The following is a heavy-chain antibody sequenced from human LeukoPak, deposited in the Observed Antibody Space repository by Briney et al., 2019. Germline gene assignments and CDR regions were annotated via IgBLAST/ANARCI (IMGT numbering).Heavy chain of an antibody. CDR1: GFTFSSYT. J-gene: IGHJ4*02. CDR2: IHNGGGTT. Sequence: PGGSLRLSCTASGFTFSSYTMNWVRQAPGKGLEWVSAIHNGGGTTSYADSVKGRFTISRDNSKNTLFLQMNSLRAEDTAVYYCAGRTYYFDYWGQGTLVTVSS. V-gene: IGHV3-23*01. D-gene: IGHD3-16*01. CDR3: AGRTYYFDY.